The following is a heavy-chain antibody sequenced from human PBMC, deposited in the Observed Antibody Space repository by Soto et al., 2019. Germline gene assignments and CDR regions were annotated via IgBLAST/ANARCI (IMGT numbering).Heavy chain of an antibody. Sequence: GSLRLSCAASGFTFSSYAMSWVRQAPGKGLEWVSAISGSGGSTYYADSVKGRFTISRDNSKNTLYLQMNSLRAEDTAVYYCAKASCSSTSCYIGYYYYGMDVWGQGTTVTVSS. CDR1: GFTFSSYA. CDR3: AKASCSSTSCYIGYYYYGMDV. J-gene: IGHJ6*02. CDR2: ISGSGGST. V-gene: IGHV3-23*01. D-gene: IGHD2-2*02.